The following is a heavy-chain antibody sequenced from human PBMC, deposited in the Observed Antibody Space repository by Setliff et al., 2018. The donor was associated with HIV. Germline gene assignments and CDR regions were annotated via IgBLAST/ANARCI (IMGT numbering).Heavy chain of an antibody. J-gene: IGHJ4*02. V-gene: IGHV4-59*11. Sequence: SETLSLTCTVSAASIRSHYWSWIRQSPGMGLEWIGNFYYTGSTDYNPSFKSRVTISLDKSNNQISLNLSSATAADTAVYYCARHTVFVRYFDHWGQGMLVTVSS. CDR3: ARHTVFVRYFDH. CDR1: AASIRSHY. D-gene: IGHD2-2*02. CDR2: FYYTGST.